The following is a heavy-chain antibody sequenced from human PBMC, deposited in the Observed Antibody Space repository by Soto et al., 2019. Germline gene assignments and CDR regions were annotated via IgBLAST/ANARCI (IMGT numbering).Heavy chain of an antibody. CDR1: GFTFSDHY. D-gene: IGHD6-19*01. V-gene: IGHV3-72*01. Sequence: EVQLAESGGGLVQPGGSLRLSCAASGFTFSDHYMDWVRQAPGKGLEWVGRTRNKANSYTTEYAASVKGRFTISRDDSKNSLFLQMNSLKTEDTAVYYCARGDQWLGDYFDYRGQGTLVTVSS. CDR2: TRNKANSYTT. CDR3: ARGDQWLGDYFDY. J-gene: IGHJ4*02.